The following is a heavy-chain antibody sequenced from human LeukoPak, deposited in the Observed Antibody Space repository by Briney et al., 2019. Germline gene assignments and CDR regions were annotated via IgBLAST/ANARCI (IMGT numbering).Heavy chain of an antibody. J-gene: IGHJ4*02. CDR2: IYHSGNT. D-gene: IGHD6-19*01. CDR1: GGSISTYY. Sequence: SETPSLTCTVPGGSISTYYWNWIRQPPGKGLEWIGSIYHSGNTNYTPSLRSPVTISVDTSKNQFSRKLSSVTAADTAVYYCARGVQQWPYYYDYWGQGTLVTVSS. CDR3: ARGVQQWPYYYDY. V-gene: IGHV4-59*01.